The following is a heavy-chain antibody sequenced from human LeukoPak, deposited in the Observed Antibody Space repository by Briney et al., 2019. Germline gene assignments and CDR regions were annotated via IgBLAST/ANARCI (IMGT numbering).Heavy chain of an antibody. D-gene: IGHD6-19*01. CDR2: INPNSGGT. V-gene: IGHV1-2*02. Sequence: ASVKVSCKASGYTFTSYYMHWVRQAPGQGLEWMGWINPNSGGTKYAQKFQGRVTMTRDTSISTTYMELSRLRADDTAVYYCARAEYSSGWYTDWGQGTLVTVSS. J-gene: IGHJ4*02. CDR1: GYTFTSYY. CDR3: ARAEYSSGWYTD.